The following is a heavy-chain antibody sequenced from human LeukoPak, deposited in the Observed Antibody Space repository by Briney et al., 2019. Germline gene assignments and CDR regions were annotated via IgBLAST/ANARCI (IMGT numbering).Heavy chain of an antibody. Sequence: ASVKVSCKASGYTFTTYGISWVRRAPGQGREWMGWISAYNGNTNYAQKLQGRVTMTTDTTTSTTYMELRSLRSDDTAVYYCTRDGELPLGYWGQGTLVTVSS. D-gene: IGHD1-26*01. V-gene: IGHV1-18*01. CDR3: TRDGELPLGY. J-gene: IGHJ4*02. CDR1: GYTFTTYG. CDR2: ISAYNGNT.